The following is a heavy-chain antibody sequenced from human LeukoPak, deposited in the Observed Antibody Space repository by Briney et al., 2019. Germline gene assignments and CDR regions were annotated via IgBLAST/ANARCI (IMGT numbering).Heavy chain of an antibody. D-gene: IGHD2-2*01. V-gene: IGHV3-21*01. Sequence: GGSLRLSCAASGFTFSSYSMNWVRQAPGKGPEWVSSISSSSSYIYYADSVKGRFTISRDNAKNSLYLQMNSLRAEDTAVYYCARDAGSVVVPAASYIDYWGQGTLVTVSS. J-gene: IGHJ4*02. CDR3: ARDAGSVVVPAASYIDY. CDR2: ISSSSSYI. CDR1: GFTFSSYS.